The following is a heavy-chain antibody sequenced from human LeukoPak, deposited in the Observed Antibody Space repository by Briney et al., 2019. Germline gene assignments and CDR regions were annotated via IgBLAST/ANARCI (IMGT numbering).Heavy chain of an antibody. V-gene: IGHV3-NL1*01. Sequence: GGSLRLSCAASGYSFGSYGMHWVRQAPGKGLEWVSVTYSGGTTYYADSVKGRFTISRDNSKNTLYLQMNSLRAEDTAVYYCASSLYSSGWSLNSGAFDIWGQGTMVTVSS. CDR2: TYSGGTT. CDR3: ASSLYSSGWSLNSGAFDI. D-gene: IGHD6-13*01. CDR1: GYSFGSYG. J-gene: IGHJ3*02.